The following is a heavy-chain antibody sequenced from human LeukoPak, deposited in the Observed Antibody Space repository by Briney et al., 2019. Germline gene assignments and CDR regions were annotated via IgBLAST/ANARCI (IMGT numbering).Heavy chain of an antibody. Sequence: ASVKVSCKASGYTFTSNYIHWVRQAPGQGLEWMGMIYPRDGSTSYAQKFQGRVTMTEDTSTDTAYMELSSLRSEDTAVYYCATSSSPYYYYGMDVWGQGTTVTVSS. CDR3: ATSSSPYYYYGMDV. CDR1: GYTFTSNY. V-gene: IGHV1-46*01. CDR2: IYPRDGST. D-gene: IGHD6-6*01. J-gene: IGHJ6*02.